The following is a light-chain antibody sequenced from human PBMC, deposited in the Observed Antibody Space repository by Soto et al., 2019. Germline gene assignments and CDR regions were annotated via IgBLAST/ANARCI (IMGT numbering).Light chain of an antibody. V-gene: IGLV2-14*01. CDR1: SSDVGGHKY. CDR3: GSYTSASTLV. CDR2: EVI. J-gene: IGLJ1*01. Sequence: QSVLTQPASVSGSPGQSITISCTGTSSDVGGHKYVSWYQQHPDKAPKLMIYEVINRPSGVSNRFSGSKSGNTASLTISGLQAEDEADYYCGSYTSASTLVFGTGTKVTVL.